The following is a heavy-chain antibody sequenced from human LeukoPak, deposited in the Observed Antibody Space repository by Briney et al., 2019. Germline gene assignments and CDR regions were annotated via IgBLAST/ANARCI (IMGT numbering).Heavy chain of an antibody. CDR1: GGSFSGYY. CDR3: ARGPSVFTMVRGVIIFDY. V-gene: IGHV4-34*01. Sequence: SETLSLTCAVYGGSFSGYYWSWIRQPPGKGLEWIGEINHSGSTNYNPSLRSRVTISVDTSKNQFSLKLSSVTAADTAVYYCARGPSVFTMVRGVIIFDYWGPGTLVTVSS. J-gene: IGHJ4*02. CDR2: INHSGST. D-gene: IGHD3-10*01.